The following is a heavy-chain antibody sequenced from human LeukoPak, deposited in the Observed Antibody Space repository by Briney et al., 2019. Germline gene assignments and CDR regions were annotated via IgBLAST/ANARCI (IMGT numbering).Heavy chain of an antibody. Sequence: PGESLKISCKGSGYSFSSYWIGWVRQMPGKGLEWMGIIYPGDSDTKYSPSFQGQVTISADKPISTAYLQWNSLKASDTAIYYCARPRYTSSWYVAWFDPWGQGTLVTVSS. CDR1: GYSFSSYW. V-gene: IGHV5-51*01. J-gene: IGHJ5*02. CDR2: IYPGDSDT. CDR3: ARPRYTSSWYVAWFDP. D-gene: IGHD6-13*01.